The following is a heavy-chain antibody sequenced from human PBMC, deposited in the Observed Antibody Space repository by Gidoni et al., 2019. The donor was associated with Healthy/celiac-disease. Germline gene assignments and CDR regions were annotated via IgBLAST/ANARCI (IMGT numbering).Heavy chain of an antibody. V-gene: IGHV4-61*01. Sequence: QVQLQESGPGLVKPSETLSLTCTVSGGSVSSGSYYWSCIRQPPGKGLEWIGYICYSGSTNYNPSLKSRVTISVDTSKNQFSLKLSSVTAADTAVYYCARDLGPLWFGELLSNYYYGMDVWGQGTTVTVSS. D-gene: IGHD3-10*01. J-gene: IGHJ6*02. CDR3: ARDLGPLWFGELLSNYYYGMDV. CDR2: ICYSGST. CDR1: GGSVSSGSYY.